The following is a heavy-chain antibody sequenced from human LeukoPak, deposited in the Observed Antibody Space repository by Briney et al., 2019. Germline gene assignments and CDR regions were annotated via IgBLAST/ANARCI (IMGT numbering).Heavy chain of an antibody. CDR2: IYSGGST. Sequence: GGSLRLSCAASGFTVSSNYMSWVRQAPGKGLERVSVIYSGGSTYYADSVKGRFTISRDNSKNTLYLQMNSLRAEDTAVYYCARSPPHYGDYTFDYWGQGTLVTVSS. CDR3: ARSPPHYGDYTFDY. CDR1: GFTVSSNY. J-gene: IGHJ4*02. V-gene: IGHV3-53*01. D-gene: IGHD4-17*01.